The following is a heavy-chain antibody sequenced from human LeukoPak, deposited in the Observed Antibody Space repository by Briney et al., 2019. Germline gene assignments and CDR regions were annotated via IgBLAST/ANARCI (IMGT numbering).Heavy chain of an antibody. J-gene: IGHJ4*02. CDR3: KRGLVLKNIAVSTSCRCYCDY. D-gene: IGHD2-2*01. V-gene: IGHV3-38-3*01. CDR1: GFTVGSNE. CDR2: ISVGGT. Sequence: QTGGSLRLSCAASGFTVGSNEMGSVCQAPGKWLECVSSISVGGTYCTDSRKGRFTISRDNSKNTLHLQMHSLRAEDTAVYYCKRGLVLKNIAVSTSCRCYCDYWGQGTLVTVSS.